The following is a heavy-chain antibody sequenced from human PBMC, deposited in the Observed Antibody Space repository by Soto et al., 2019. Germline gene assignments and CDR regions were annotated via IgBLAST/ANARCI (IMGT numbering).Heavy chain of an antibody. CDR2: VNAVFGNT. Sequence: ASVKVSCKASGYTFTSYAMHWVRQAPGQRLEWMGWVNAVFGNTKYAQKFQGRVTITADESTSTAYMELRSLRSEDTAVYYCARSQGGSSSLDIYYYYYYGMDVWGQGTTVTVSS. J-gene: IGHJ6*02. D-gene: IGHD2-15*01. CDR1: GYTFTSYA. V-gene: IGHV1-3*01. CDR3: ARSQGGSSSLDIYYYYYYGMDV.